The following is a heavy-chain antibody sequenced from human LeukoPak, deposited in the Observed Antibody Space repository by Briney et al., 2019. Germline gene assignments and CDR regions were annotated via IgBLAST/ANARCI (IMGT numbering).Heavy chain of an antibody. CDR2: INHSGTT. CDR3: ARQSHVDTSMVF. CDR1: GGSFSGYY. J-gene: IGHJ4*02. V-gene: IGHV4-34*01. D-gene: IGHD5-18*01. Sequence: PSETLSLTCAVYGGSFSGYYWSWIRQPPRKGLEWIGEINHSGTTNYNPSLKSRVTISVDTSKRQFSLKLSSVTAADTAVYYCARQSHVDTSMVFWGQGTLVTVSS.